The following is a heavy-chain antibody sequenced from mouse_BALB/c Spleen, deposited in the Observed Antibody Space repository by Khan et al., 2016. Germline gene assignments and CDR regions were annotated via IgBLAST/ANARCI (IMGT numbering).Heavy chain of an antibody. CDR2: INPSTDFT. J-gene: IGHJ1*01. V-gene: IGHV1-7*01. D-gene: IGHD4-1*01. CDR3: AGTYFDV. Sequence: VQLQESGTELAKPGASVKMSCKASGYTFTTYWIHWIKQRPGQGLEWIGYINPSTDFTDYNQNFKDKATLTADKSSSTAYIQLNSLTYEDSAVYYCAGTYFDVWGAGTTVTVSS. CDR1: GYTFTTYW.